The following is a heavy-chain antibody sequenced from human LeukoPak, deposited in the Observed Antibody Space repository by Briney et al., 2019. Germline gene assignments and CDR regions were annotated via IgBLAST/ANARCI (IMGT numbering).Heavy chain of an antibody. CDR2: IYYSGST. J-gene: IGHJ4*02. V-gene: IGHV4-61*08. D-gene: IGHD4-17*01. CDR3: ARTGSTVTMLYPFDH. CDR1: GGSISSGGYY. Sequence: SETLSLTCTVSGGSISSGGYYWSWIRQHPGKGLEWIGYIYYSGSTNYNPPLKSRVSISVDTSKNQFSLKLSSVTAADTAVYYCARTGSTVTMLYPFDHWGQGTLVTVSS.